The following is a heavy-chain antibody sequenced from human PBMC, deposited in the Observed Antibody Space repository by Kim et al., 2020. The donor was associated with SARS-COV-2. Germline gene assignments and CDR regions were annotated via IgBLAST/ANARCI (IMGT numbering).Heavy chain of an antibody. J-gene: IGHJ4*02. CDR2: MNPNRGNT. V-gene: IGHV1-8*01. CDR1: GYTFTSYD. D-gene: IGHD2-21*02. Sequence: ASVKVSCKASGYTFTSYDINWVRQATGQGLEWMGWMNPNRGNTGYAQTFQGRDTMTRNTSISTDYMELSSLRSEDTAVYNCARGPTWTGDSGYSFDYWGQ. CDR3: ARGPTWTGDSGYSFDY.